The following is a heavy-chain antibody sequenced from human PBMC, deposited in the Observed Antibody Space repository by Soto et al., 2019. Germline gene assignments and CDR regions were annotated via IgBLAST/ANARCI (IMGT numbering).Heavy chain of an antibody. CDR1: GCSISSGDYY. V-gene: IGHV4-30-4*01. CDR3: AREYHFPGDYVGYFDY. J-gene: IGHJ4*02. Sequence: SETLSLTCTVSGCSISSGDYYWSWIRQPPGKGLEWIGYIYYSGSTYYNPSLKSRVTISVDTSKNQFSLKLSSVTAADTAVYYCAREYHFPGDYVGYFDYWGQGTLVTVSS. D-gene: IGHD4-17*01. CDR2: IYYSGST.